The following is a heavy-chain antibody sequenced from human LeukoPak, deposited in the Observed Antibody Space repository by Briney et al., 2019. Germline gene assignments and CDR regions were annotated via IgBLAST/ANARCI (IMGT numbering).Heavy chain of an antibody. Sequence: GGSLRLSCAASGFTFSSYSMNWVRQAPGKGLEWVSSISSSSSYIYYADSVKGRFTISRDNAKNSLYLQMNSLRAEDTAVYYCARDQITIFGVVNWFDPWGQGTLVTVSS. V-gene: IGHV3-21*01. J-gene: IGHJ5*02. CDR2: ISSSSSYI. D-gene: IGHD3-3*01. CDR3: ARDQITIFGVVNWFDP. CDR1: GFTFSSYS.